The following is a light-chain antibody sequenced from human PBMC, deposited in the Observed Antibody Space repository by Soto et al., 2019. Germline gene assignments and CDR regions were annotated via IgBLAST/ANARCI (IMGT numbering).Light chain of an antibody. CDR3: QSYDPTLNVV. V-gene: IGLV1-40*01. Sequence: QSVLTQPPSVSGAPGQTVTISCTGSNSNVGGGYDVQWYQQLPGSAPKLLIYANNNRPSGVPDRFSGSKSGTSASLAITGLQAEDEADYYCQSYDPTLNVVFGGGTKLTVL. J-gene: IGLJ2*01. CDR2: ANN. CDR1: NSNVGGGYD.